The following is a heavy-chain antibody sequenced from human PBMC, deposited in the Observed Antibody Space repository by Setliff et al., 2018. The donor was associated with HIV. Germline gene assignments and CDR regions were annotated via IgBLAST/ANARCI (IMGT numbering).Heavy chain of an antibody. D-gene: IGHD3-10*01. V-gene: IGHV4-39*02. Sequence: SETLSLTCTVSGGSSSSSSFYWGWIRQPPGKGLEWIGSIYYSGNTYYNPSLKSRVTISVDTSKNQFSLKLSSVTAADTAVYYCARDRRGYYYGSGSCYMDVWGTGTTVTVSS. CDR1: GGSSSSSSFY. CDR2: IYYSGNT. J-gene: IGHJ6*03. CDR3: ARDRRGYYYGSGSCYMDV.